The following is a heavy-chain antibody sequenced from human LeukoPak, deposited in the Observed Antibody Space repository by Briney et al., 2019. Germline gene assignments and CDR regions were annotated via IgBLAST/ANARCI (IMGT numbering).Heavy chain of an antibody. J-gene: IGHJ4*02. Sequence: GGSLRLSCAASGFTFSSYEMNWVRQAPGKGLQWVSYISSSGSTIYYADSVKGRFTISRDNAKNSLYLQMNSLRAEDTAVYYCARASAVATSPFDYWGQGTLVTVSS. V-gene: IGHV3-48*03. CDR1: GFTFSSYE. CDR3: ARASAVATSPFDY. CDR2: ISSSGSTI. D-gene: IGHD5-12*01.